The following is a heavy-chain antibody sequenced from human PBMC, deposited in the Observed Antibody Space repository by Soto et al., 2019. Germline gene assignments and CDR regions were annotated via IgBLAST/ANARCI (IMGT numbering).Heavy chain of an antibody. CDR3: ARDLRFRGFYGMDV. J-gene: IGHJ6*02. CDR2: IYYSGST. D-gene: IGHD3-10*01. V-gene: IGHV4-31*03. CDR1: GGSISSGGYY. Sequence: QVQLQESGPGLVKPSQTLSLTCTVSGGSISSGGYYWSWIRQHPGKGLEWIGYIYYSGSTYYNPSRESRVTLSVDTSKNQFSLKLSSVTAADTAVYYCARDLRFRGFYGMDVWGQGTTVTVSS.